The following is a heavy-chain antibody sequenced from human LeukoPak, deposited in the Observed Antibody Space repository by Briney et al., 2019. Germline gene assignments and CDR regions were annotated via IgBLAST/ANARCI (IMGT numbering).Heavy chain of an antibody. CDR3: ARADSSGSQPLDY. CDR1: GFTFSSHA. J-gene: IGHJ4*02. Sequence: GGSLRLSCAASGFTFSSHAMSWVRQAPGKGLEWVAVISYDGSNKYYADSVKGRFTISRDNSKNTLYLQMNSLRAEDTAVYYCARADSSGSQPLDYWGQGTLVTVSS. V-gene: IGHV3-30*03. CDR2: ISYDGSNK. D-gene: IGHD3-22*01.